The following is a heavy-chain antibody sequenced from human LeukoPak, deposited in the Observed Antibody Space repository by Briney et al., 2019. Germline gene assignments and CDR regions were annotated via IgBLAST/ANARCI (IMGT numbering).Heavy chain of an antibody. J-gene: IGHJ5*02. D-gene: IGHD3-22*01. CDR2: IRYDGSNK. Sequence: GGSLRLSCAASGFTFSSYGMHWVRQAPGKGLEWVAFIRYDGSNKYYADSVKGRFTISRDNSKNTLYLQMNSLRAEDTAVYYCAKDYYDSSGDNWFDPWGQGTLVTVSS. CDR3: AKDYYDSSGDNWFDP. CDR1: GFTFSSYG. V-gene: IGHV3-30*02.